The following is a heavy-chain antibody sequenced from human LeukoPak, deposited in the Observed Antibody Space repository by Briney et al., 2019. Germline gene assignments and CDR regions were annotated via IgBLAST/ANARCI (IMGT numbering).Heavy chain of an antibody. J-gene: IGHJ6*04. CDR3: ARRKFGADYNGMAV. Sequence: ASVKVSCKASGYTFSAYGINWVRLAPGQGLEWMASINPHKGDTVYAQKFQGRVTMTTDTSTSTAYMHLRGLRSDDTAIYYCARRKFGADYNGMAVGGKGPRFTVS. CDR1: GYTFSAYG. D-gene: IGHD4/OR15-4a*01. V-gene: IGHV1-18*01. CDR2: INPHKGDT.